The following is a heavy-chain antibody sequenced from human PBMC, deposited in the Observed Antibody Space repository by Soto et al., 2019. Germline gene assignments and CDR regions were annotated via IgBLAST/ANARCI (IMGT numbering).Heavy chain of an antibody. CDR2: IIPIFGTA. V-gene: IGHV1-69*13. CDR1: GGTFSSYA. Sequence: SVKVSCKASGGTFSSYAISWVRQAPGQGLEWMGGIIPIFGTANYAQKFQGRVTITADESTSTAYMELSSLRSEDTAVYYCARTLAAIESYYYYYGMDVWGQGTTVTV. D-gene: IGHD2-15*01. J-gene: IGHJ6*02. CDR3: ARTLAAIESYYYYYGMDV.